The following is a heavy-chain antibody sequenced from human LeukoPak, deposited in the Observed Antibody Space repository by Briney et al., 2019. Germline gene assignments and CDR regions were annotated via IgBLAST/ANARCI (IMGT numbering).Heavy chain of an antibody. Sequence: SETLSLTCTVSGGSMKNYYWSWIRQPPGKGLEWIGYIYYSGSTNYNPSLKSRVTISVDTSKNQFSLKLSSVTAADTAVYYCARGARGYSYVSYYYYYMDVWGKGTTVTISS. J-gene: IGHJ6*03. CDR3: ARGARGYSYVSYYYYYMDV. V-gene: IGHV4-59*01. CDR1: GGSMKNYY. CDR2: IYYSGST. D-gene: IGHD5-18*01.